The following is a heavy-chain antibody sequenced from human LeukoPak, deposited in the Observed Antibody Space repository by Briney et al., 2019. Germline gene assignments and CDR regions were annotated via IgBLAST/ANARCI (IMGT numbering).Heavy chain of an antibody. J-gene: IGHJ6*02. CDR1: GYTFTSYY. D-gene: IGHD3-3*01. CDR2: INPSGGST. Sequence: ASVKVSCKASGYTFTSYYMHWVRQAPGQGLEWMGIINPSGGSTSYAQKFQGRVTMTRDTSTRTVYMELSSLRSEDTAVYYCARDLDSYYDFWSGLYGMDVWGQGTTVTVSS. V-gene: IGHV1-46*01. CDR3: ARDLDSYYDFWSGLYGMDV.